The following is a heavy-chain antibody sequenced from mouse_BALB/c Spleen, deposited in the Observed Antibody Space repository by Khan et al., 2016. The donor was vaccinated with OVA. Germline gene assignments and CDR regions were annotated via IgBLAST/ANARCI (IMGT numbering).Heavy chain of an antibody. V-gene: IGHV1S81*02. J-gene: IGHJ2*01. D-gene: IGHD1-1*01. Sequence: QVQLQQSGAELVKAGASVKMSCKASGYTFTSYWMHWVKQRLGQGLEWFAETNPTNGRTYYNEKFKSKVTLTVDKSSSTAYMLLSGPTFEDSAVYYCARSKKIVATYFDYWGQGTTLTVSS. CDR3: ARSKKIVATYFDY. CDR2: TNPTNGRT. CDR1: GYTFTSYW.